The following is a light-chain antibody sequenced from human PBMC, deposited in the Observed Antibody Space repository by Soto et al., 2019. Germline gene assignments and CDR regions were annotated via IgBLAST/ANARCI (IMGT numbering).Light chain of an antibody. CDR1: QSVTTR. CDR2: GIS. V-gene: IGKV3-11*01. CDR3: QQHGQWPIT. Sequence: EIVLTQSPDTLSLSPGGRATLSCRACQSVTTRLAWYQQKPGQAPRLLIYGISKRATDIPDRFSGSGSGTEFTLTISSRQPEDFATYYCQQHGQWPITFGQGTRLEIK. J-gene: IGKJ5*01.